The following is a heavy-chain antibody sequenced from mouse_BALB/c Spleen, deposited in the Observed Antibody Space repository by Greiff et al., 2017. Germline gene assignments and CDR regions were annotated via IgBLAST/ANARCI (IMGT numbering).Heavy chain of an antibody. J-gene: IGHJ4*01. V-gene: IGHV1-80*01. D-gene: IGHD1-2*01. CDR2: IYPGDGDT. Sequence: VNLVESGAELVRPGSSVKISCKASGYAFSSYWMNWVKQRPGQGLEWIGQIYPGDGDTNYNGKFKGKATLTADKSSSTAYMQLSSLTSEDSAVYFCASPSLLRLRAMDYWGQGTSVTVSS. CDR3: ASPSLLRLRAMDY. CDR1: GYAFSSYW.